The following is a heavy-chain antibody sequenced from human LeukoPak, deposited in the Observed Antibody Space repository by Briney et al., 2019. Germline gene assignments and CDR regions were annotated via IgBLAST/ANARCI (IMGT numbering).Heavy chain of an antibody. D-gene: IGHD3-22*01. CDR1: GFTPSTSY. J-gene: IGHJ5*01. CDR3: ARASYYDGWFDS. V-gene: IGHV3-53*01. CDR2: ISSGGST. Sequence: GRSLRLSCAASGFTPSTSYMSWVGPAPGKGLVWVSFISSGGSTYYAYSVKGRFTISRDNSKNTLYLQMNSLRAEDTALYYCARASYYDGWFDSWGQGTLVTVSS.